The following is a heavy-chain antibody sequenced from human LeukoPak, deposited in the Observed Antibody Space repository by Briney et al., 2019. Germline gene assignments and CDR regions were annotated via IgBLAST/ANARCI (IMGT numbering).Heavy chain of an antibody. CDR2: FIPIFGTA. V-gene: IGHV1-69*05. D-gene: IGHD3-22*01. CDR3: AREGKNYYDSSGGYYFDY. Sequence: ASVKVSCKASGGTFSNYAISWVRQAPGQGLEWMGRFIPIFGTANYAQKFQGRVTITTDESTSTASMELSSLRSEDTAVYYCAREGKNYYDSSGGYYFDYWGQGTLVTVSS. CDR1: GGTFSNYA. J-gene: IGHJ4*02.